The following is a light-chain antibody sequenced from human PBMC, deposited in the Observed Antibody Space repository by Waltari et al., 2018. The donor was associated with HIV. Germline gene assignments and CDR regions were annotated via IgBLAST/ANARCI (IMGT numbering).Light chain of an antibody. CDR2: EVS. J-gene: IGLJ1*01. CDR3: SSYTSSSTLYV. Sequence: QSALTQPASVSGSPGQSITISCTGTSSDVGGYNYVSWYQQHPGKAPELMIYEVSNRPAGVANRVSGSKSGNAASLAISGLQAEDEADYYCSSYTSSSTLYVFGTGTKVTVL. V-gene: IGLV2-14*01. CDR1: SSDVGGYNY.